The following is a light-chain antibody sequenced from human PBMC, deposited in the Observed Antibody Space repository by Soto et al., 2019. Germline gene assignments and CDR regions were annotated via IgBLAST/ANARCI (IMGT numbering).Light chain of an antibody. V-gene: IGLV2-14*01. CDR3: SSYTSSSTGV. CDR2: EVS. Sequence: QSALTQPASVSGSPGQSITISCTGTSSDVGGYNYVSWYQQHPGKAPKLMIYEVSNRPSGVSNRFSGSKSGNTASLTISGLQAEDEAEYYCSSYTSSSTGVFGGGTQLTVL. CDR1: SSDVGGYNY. J-gene: IGLJ2*01.